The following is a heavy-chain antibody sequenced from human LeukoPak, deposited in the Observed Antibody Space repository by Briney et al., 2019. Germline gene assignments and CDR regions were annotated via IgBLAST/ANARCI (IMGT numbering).Heavy chain of an antibody. J-gene: IGHJ4*02. Sequence: ASVTVSFMSSVYTFTAYYMHWVRQAPGQGLEGMGWIDTNSGGTKYAQKFQSRVTITRDTSIGTAYMELSSLISDDTAVYYCASEAYCSGGSCSLQRVASWGQGTLVTVSS. D-gene: IGHD2-15*01. V-gene: IGHV1-2*02. CDR3: ASEAYCSGGSCSLQRVAS. CDR1: VYTFTAYY. CDR2: IDTNSGGT.